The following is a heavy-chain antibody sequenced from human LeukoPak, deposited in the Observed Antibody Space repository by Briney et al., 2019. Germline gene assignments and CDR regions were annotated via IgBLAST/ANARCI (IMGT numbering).Heavy chain of an antibody. D-gene: IGHD3-9*01. CDR2: ISWNSGSI. CDR1: GFTFDDYA. CDR3: AKDASRGRYYDILTGYTLDY. V-gene: IGHV3-9*01. Sequence: GGSLRLSCAASGFTFDDYAMHWVRQAPGKGLEWVSGISWNSGSIGYADSAKGRFTISRDNAKSSLYLQMNSLRAEDTALYYCAKDASRGRYYDILTGYTLDYWGQGTLVTVSS. J-gene: IGHJ4*02.